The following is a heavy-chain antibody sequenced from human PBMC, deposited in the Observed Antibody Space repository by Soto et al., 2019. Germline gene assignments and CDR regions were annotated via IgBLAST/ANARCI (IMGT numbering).Heavy chain of an antibody. V-gene: IGHV1-69*13. D-gene: IGHD3-22*01. Sequence: SVQVSCKSSGGTLRSYAISWVRQAPVQVLEWMGGIIPIFGTANYAQKFQGRVTITADESTSTAYMELSSLRSEDTAVYYCARGTAKWLLNYWGQGTLVTVSS. CDR1: GGTLRSYA. J-gene: IGHJ4*02. CDR3: ARGTAKWLLNY. CDR2: IIPIFGTA.